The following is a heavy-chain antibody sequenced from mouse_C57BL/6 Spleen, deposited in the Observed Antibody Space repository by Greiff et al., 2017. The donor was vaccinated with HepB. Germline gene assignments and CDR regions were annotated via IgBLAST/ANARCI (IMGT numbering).Heavy chain of an antibody. CDR2: INPNNGGT. J-gene: IGHJ4*01. CDR1: GYTFTDYN. Sequence: EVQLQQFGPELVKPGASVKIPCKASGYTFTDYNMDWVKQSHGKSLEWIGDINPNNGGTIYNQKFKGKATLTVDKSSSTAYMELRSLTSEDTAVYYCARRGYAMDYWGQGTSVTVSS. V-gene: IGHV1-18*01. CDR3: ARRGYAMDY.